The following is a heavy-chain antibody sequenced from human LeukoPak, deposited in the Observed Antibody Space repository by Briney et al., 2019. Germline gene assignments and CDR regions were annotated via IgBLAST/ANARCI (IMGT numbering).Heavy chain of an antibody. Sequence: ASVKVSCKASGYTFTSYGISWVRQAPGQGLEWMGRIIPILGIANYAQKFQGRVTITADKSTSTAYMELSSLRSEDTAVYYCARVWVAEKYYFDYWGQGTPVTVSS. CDR1: GYTFTSYG. V-gene: IGHV1-69*04. J-gene: IGHJ4*02. D-gene: IGHD2-15*01. CDR3: ARVWVAEKYYFDY. CDR2: IIPILGIA.